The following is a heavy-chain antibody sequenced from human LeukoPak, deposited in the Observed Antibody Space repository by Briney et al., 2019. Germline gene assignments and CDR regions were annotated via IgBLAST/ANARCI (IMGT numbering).Heavy chain of an antibody. J-gene: IGHJ4*02. CDR2: ISWNSGSI. Sequence: GGSLRLSCAASGFTFDDYAMHWVRQAPGKGLEWVSGISWNSGSIGYADSVKGRFTISRDNAKNSLYLQMNSLRAEDTAVYYCAREEDSSSYFDYWGQGTLVTVSS. D-gene: IGHD6-6*01. CDR1: GFTFDDYA. CDR3: AREEDSSSYFDY. V-gene: IGHV3-9*01.